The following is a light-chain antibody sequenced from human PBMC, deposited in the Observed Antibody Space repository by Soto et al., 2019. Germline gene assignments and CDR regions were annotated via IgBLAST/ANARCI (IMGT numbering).Light chain of an antibody. CDR1: QSVSSN. Sequence: EIVMTQSPATLSVSPGERATLSCRASQSVSSNLAWYQQKPGQAPRLLIYDASNRATGIPPRFSGSGSGTDFTLTISSLEPEDFAVYYCQQRSNWPTFGPGTKVDI. V-gene: IGKV3-11*01. J-gene: IGKJ3*01. CDR3: QQRSNWPT. CDR2: DAS.